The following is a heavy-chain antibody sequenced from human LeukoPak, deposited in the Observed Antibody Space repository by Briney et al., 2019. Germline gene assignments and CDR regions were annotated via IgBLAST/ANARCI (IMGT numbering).Heavy chain of an antibody. D-gene: IGHD4-17*01. V-gene: IGHV3-48*03. CDR1: GFAVSSYE. Sequence: GGSLRLSCAASGFAVSSYEMNWARQAPGKGLEWVSYISSSGTSTYYADSVKGRFAMSRDNGKNSLYLQMNSLRAEDTAVYYCARENYGDHGDAFDIWGQGTMVTVSS. J-gene: IGHJ3*02. CDR2: ISSSGTST. CDR3: ARENYGDHGDAFDI.